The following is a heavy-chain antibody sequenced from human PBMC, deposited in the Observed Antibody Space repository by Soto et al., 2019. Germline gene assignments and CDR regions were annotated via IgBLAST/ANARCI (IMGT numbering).Heavy chain of an antibody. CDR2: IFSSGST. D-gene: IGHD2-21*02. V-gene: IGHV4-4*07. J-gene: IGHJ5*02. CDR1: GGSITDYS. Sequence: SETLSLTCTVSGGSITDYSWVWIRQPAGKGLEWFGRIFSSGSTNYNPSLKGRITMSLDTSKNQFSLKLNSATATDTAVYFCARDQGVVVTADNWFDHWGQGILVTVSS. CDR3: ARDQGVVVTADNWFDH.